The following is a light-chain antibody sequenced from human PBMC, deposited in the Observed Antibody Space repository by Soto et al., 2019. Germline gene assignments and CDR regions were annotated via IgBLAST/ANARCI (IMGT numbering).Light chain of an antibody. CDR3: QQYDNWPQT. V-gene: IGKV3-15*01. Sequence: EIVMTQSPATLSVSPGERATLSCGASQSVRSYLAWYQQKPGQAPRLLLHGASTRAPGIPARFSGSGSGTDFTLTISSLQSEDFAVYYCQQYDNWPQTFGQGTKVDIK. J-gene: IGKJ1*01. CDR2: GAS. CDR1: QSVRSY.